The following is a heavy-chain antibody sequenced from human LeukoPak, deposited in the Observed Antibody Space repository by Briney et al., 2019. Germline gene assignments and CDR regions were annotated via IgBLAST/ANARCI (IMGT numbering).Heavy chain of an antibody. D-gene: IGHD3-3*01. J-gene: IGHJ5*01. CDR1: GGSISSSSYY. Sequence: SETLSLTCTVSGGSISSSSYYWGWIRQPPGKGLEWIGSIYYSGSTYYNPSLKSRVSISVDTSKNQFSLKLSSVTAADTAVYFCSGYYRLYNWFDSWGQGTLVTVSS. CDR2: IYYSGST. CDR3: SGYYRLYNWFDS. V-gene: IGHV4-39*07.